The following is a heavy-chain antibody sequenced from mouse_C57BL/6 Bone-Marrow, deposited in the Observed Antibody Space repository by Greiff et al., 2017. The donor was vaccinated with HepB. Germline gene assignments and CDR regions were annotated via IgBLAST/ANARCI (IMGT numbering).Heavy chain of an antibody. D-gene: IGHD1-1*01. CDR3: ARHGPIITTVVAPYAMDY. CDR1: GFTFSDYY. V-gene: IGHV5-12*01. J-gene: IGHJ4*01. CDR2: ISNGGGSI. Sequence: EVKLVESGGGLVQPGGSLKLSCAASGFTFSDYYMYWVRQTPEKRLEWVAYISNGGGSIYYPDTVKGRFTISRDNAKKNLYLQMSRLKSEDTAMYYCARHGPIITTVVAPYAMDYWGQGTSVTVSS.